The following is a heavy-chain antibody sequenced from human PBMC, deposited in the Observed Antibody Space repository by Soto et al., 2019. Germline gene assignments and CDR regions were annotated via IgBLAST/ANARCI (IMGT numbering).Heavy chain of an antibody. CDR1: GGSISSGGYY. Sequence: QVQLQESGPGLVKPSQTLSLTCTVSGGSISSGGYYWSWIRQHPGKGLEWIGYIYYSGSTYYNPSLKSRVTISVDTSKNQFSLKMSSVTAADTAVYYCARDSSSGWYVFDYWGQGTLVTVSS. V-gene: IGHV4-31*03. CDR3: ARDSSSGWYVFDY. CDR2: IYYSGST. J-gene: IGHJ4*02. D-gene: IGHD6-19*01.